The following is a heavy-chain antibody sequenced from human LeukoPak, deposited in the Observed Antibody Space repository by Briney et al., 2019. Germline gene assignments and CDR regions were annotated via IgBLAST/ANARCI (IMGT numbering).Heavy chain of an antibody. J-gene: IGHJ4*02. CDR3: ARSPLLEIFGVALTDYYFDY. D-gene: IGHD3-3*01. CDR2: ISAYNGNT. CDR1: GYTFTSYG. Sequence: GASVKVSCKASGYTFTSYGISWVRQAPGQGLEWMGWISAYNGNTNYAQKPQGRVTMTTDTSTSTAYMELRSLRSDDTAVYYCARSPLLEIFGVALTDYYFDYWGQGTLVTVSS. V-gene: IGHV1-18*01.